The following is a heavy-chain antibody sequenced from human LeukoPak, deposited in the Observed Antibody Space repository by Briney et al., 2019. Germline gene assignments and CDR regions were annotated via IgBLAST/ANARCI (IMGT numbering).Heavy chain of an antibody. CDR1: GFTFKNYW. CDR3: ARGQFYGDYYY. Sequence: GGSLRLSCAVSGFTFKNYWMSWLRQTPGKGLEWVINIKPDGSEIYSVESVKGRFTISRDNAKNSLYLQMNSLRAEDTAVYYCARGQFYGDYYYWGQGTLVTVSS. J-gene: IGHJ4*02. CDR2: IKPDGSEI. D-gene: IGHD4-17*01. V-gene: IGHV3-7*01.